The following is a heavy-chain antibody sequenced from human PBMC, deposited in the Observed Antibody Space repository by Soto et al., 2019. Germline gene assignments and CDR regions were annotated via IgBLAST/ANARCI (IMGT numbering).Heavy chain of an antibody. J-gene: IGHJ4*02. CDR3: ARRRTDKPYFDY. CDR2: VYPGDSDT. CDR1: GYSFTTYW. D-gene: IGHD2-21*02. V-gene: IGHV5-51*01. Sequence: LGESLKISCKGSGYSFTTYWIGWVRQMPGKGLEWMGIVYPGDSDTRYSPSFQGQVTISADKSISIAYLQWSSLKASDTALYYCARRRTDKPYFDYWGQGTRVTVSS.